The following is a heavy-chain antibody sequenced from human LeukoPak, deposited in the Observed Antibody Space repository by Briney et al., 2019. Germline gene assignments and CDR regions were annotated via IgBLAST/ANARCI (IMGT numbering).Heavy chain of an antibody. Sequence: PGGSLRLSCAASGFTFNNAYTCRVRQAPGKGLEWVGRIKSKVDGGTTDYGAPVKGRFTISRDDSRNTLYLQMNSLKTEDTAVYYCTTDAGYTSRWYNYWGQGTLVTVSS. J-gene: IGHJ4*02. D-gene: IGHD6-13*01. CDR3: TTDAGYTSRWYNY. V-gene: IGHV3-15*01. CDR1: GFTFNNAY. CDR2: IKSKVDGGTT.